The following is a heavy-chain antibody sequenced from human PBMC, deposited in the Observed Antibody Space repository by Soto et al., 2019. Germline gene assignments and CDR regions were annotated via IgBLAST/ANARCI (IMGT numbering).Heavy chain of an antibody. CDR1: GSTFSSDD. CDR2: ISDSGGST. J-gene: IGHJ4*02. V-gene: IGHV3-23*01. Sequence: EVHLLEYGGGLVQPGGSLRLSCVGSGSTFSSDDMSWVRQAPGRGLEWVSGISDSGGSTYYADSVKGRFTISRDNAKNKLYLQMKSLRVEDTALYYCAKDGGWSLAVAGLFDYWGPGTQVTVSS. CDR3: AKDGGWSLAVAGLFDY. D-gene: IGHD6-19*01.